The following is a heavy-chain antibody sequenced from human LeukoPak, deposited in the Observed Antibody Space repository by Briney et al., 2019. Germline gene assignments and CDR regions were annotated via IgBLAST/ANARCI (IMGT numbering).Heavy chain of an antibody. CDR2: ISGSGGST. CDR1: GFTFSSYA. V-gene: IGHV3-23*01. J-gene: IGHJ4*02. CDR3: AREYCSSTSCLYDY. Sequence: GGSLRLSCAASGFTFSSYAMSWVRQAPGKGLEWVSAISGSGGSTYYADSVKGRFTISRDNSKNTLYLQMNSLRAEDTAVYYCAREYCSSTSCLYDYWGQGTLVTVSS. D-gene: IGHD2-2*01.